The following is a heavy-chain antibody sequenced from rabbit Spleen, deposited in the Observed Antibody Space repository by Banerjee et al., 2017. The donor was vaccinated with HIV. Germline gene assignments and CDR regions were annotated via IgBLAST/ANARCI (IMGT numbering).Heavy chain of an antibody. CDR3: ARDSATSFSSYGMDL. CDR2: IGAGVSYTT. CDR1: GFSFSYSDY. Sequence: QSVEESGGDLVKPGGTLTLTCTVSGFSFSYSDYMCWVRQPPGKGPEWIACIGAGVSYTTYYATWAKGRFTISKTSSTTATLQMTSLTAADTATYFCARDSATSFSSYGMDLWGPGTLVTVS. V-gene: IGHV1S40*01. J-gene: IGHJ6*01. D-gene: IGHD1-1*01.